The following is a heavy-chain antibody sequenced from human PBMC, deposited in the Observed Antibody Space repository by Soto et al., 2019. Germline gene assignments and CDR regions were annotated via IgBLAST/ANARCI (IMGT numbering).Heavy chain of an antibody. CDR3: PKGAYSGSYLDY. D-gene: IGHD1-26*01. CDR1: GFTFSSYG. CDR2: ISYDGSNK. V-gene: IGHV3-30*18. Sequence: QVQLVESGGGVVQPGRSLRLSCAASGFTFSSYGMHWVRQAPGKGLEWVAVISYDGSNKYYADSVKGRFTISRDNSKNTLYLQMNRLRAEDTAVYYCPKGAYSGSYLDYWGQGTLVTVSS. J-gene: IGHJ4*02.